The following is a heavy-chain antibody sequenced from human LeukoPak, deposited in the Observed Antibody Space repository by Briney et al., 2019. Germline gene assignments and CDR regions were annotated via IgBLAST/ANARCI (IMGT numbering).Heavy chain of an antibody. CDR2: IEQDGSTK. CDR1: GFNFNIYW. V-gene: IGHV3-7*03. Sequence: PGGSLRLSCAASGFNFNIYWMAWVRQAPGKGLEWVANIEQDGSTKYYADSVKGRFTISRDNSKNTLYLQMNSLRAEDTAVYYCAKDSGSGFDYWGQGTLVTVSS. D-gene: IGHD5-12*01. J-gene: IGHJ4*02. CDR3: AKDSGSGFDY.